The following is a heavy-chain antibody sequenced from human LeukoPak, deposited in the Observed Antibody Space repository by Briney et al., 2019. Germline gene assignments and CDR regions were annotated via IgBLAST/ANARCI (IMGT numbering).Heavy chain of an antibody. V-gene: IGHV4-4*09. CDR3: AKSYYDYSTYYSYYFNL. CDR1: GGSISSDY. J-gene: IGHJ4*02. D-gene: IGHD3-22*01. CDR2: IYTDGSI. Sequence: PSETLSLTCTVSGGSISSDYWSWIRQPPERGLEWIGYIYTDGSINYNPSLKSRVTISVDTSKNQFALKLSSVTAADTAVYYCAKSYYDYSTYYSYYFNLWGQGALVTVSS.